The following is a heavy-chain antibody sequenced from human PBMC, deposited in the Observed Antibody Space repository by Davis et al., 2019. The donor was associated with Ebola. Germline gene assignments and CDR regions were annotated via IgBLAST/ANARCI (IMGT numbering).Heavy chain of an antibody. CDR3: AKDSYYGSGSYYAFDI. Sequence: SLKISCAASGFTFDDYAMHWVRQAPGKGLEWVSGISWNSGSIGYADSVKGRFTISRDNAKNSLYLQMNSLRAEDTALYYCAKDSYYGSGSYYAFDIWGQGTMVTVSS. CDR2: ISWNSGSI. V-gene: IGHV3-9*01. J-gene: IGHJ3*02. CDR1: GFTFDDYA. D-gene: IGHD3-10*01.